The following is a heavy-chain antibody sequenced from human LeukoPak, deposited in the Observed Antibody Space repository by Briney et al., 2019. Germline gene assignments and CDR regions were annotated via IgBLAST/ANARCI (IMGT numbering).Heavy chain of an antibody. CDR2: IYYSGST. CDR1: GGSISGYY. CDR3: ARVRVDIVATIDWYFDY. D-gene: IGHD5-12*01. Sequence: SETLSLTCTVSGGSISGYYWSWIRQPPGNGLEWLGYIYYSGSTNYNPSLKSRVTMSVDTPKNQFSVKLSPVTAADTAVYYCARVRVDIVATIDWYFDYWGQGTLVTVSS. J-gene: IGHJ4*02. V-gene: IGHV4-59*01.